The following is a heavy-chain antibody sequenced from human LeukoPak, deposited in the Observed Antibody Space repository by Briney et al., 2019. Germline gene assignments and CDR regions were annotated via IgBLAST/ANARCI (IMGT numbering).Heavy chain of an antibody. V-gene: IGHV4-34*01. CDR1: GGSFSGYY. D-gene: IGHD6-13*01. CDR3: ARGRRIAAADSYYFDY. CDR2: INHSGST. Sequence: SETLSLTCAVYGGSFSGYYWSWIRQPPGKGLEWIGEINHSGSTNYNPSLKSRVTISVDTSKNQFSLKLSSVTAADTAVYYCARGRRIAAADSYYFDYWGQGTLVTVSS. J-gene: IGHJ4*02.